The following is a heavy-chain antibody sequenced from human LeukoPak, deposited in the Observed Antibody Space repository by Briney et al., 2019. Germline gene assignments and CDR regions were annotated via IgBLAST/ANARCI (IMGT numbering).Heavy chain of an antibody. Sequence: SGGSLRLSCAASGFTFSSYAMSWVRQPPGKGLGWVSDINGSGASTYYADSVKGRFTISRDNSKNTLYLQMNSLRAEDTAVYYCARGGDAMGNGASFLDNWGQGTLVTVSS. J-gene: IGHJ4*02. V-gene: IGHV3-23*01. CDR3: ARGGDAMGNGASFLDN. CDR1: GFTFSSYA. D-gene: IGHD3-16*01. CDR2: INGSGAST.